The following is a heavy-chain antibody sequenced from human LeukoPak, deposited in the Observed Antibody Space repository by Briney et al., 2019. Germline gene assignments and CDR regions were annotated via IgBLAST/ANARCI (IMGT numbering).Heavy chain of an antibody. CDR2: VTGEGSS. V-gene: IGHV3-74*01. CDR3: VRESSGYAS. J-gene: IGHJ5*02. Sequence: GGSLRLSCAASGFIFSKYWMHWVRQHPGKEPVWVARVTGEGSSIYADSVKGRFTISRDNAKNRVSLQMNGLRVEDTGVYYCVRESSGYASWGQGTLVTVSS. CDR1: GFIFSKYW. D-gene: IGHD3-22*01.